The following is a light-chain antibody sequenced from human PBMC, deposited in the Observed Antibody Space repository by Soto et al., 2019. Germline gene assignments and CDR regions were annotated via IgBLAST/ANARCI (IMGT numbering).Light chain of an antibody. CDR2: EVS. V-gene: IGLV2-14*01. CDR1: SNDVGGYNY. Sequence: QAVVTQPASVSGSPGQSITISCTGTSNDVGGYNYVSWYQQHPGKAPKLMIYEVSNRPSGVSNRFSGSKSGNTASLTISGLQAEDEADYYCSSYTSSSSVVFGGGTKVTVL. J-gene: IGLJ2*01. CDR3: SSYTSSSSVV.